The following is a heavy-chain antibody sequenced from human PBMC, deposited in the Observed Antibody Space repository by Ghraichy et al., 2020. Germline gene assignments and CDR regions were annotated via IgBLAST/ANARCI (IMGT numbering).Heavy chain of an antibody. D-gene: IGHD4-17*01. CDR2: INHSGST. V-gene: IGHV4-34*01. CDR1: GGSFSGYY. CDR3: ASRLKYDYGDYGVY. J-gene: IGHJ4*02. Sequence: SETLSLTCAVYGGSFSGYYWSWIRQPPGKGLEWIGEINHSGSTNYNPSLKSRVTISVDTSKNQFSLKLSSVTAADTAVYYCASRLKYDYGDYGVYWGQGTLVTVSS.